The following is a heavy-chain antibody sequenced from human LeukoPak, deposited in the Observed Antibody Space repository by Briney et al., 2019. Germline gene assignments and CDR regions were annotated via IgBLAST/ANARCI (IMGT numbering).Heavy chain of an antibody. CDR3: ARRYCSSTSCTLDY. CDR1: GFTFSHYE. D-gene: IGHD2-2*01. V-gene: IGHV3-48*03. J-gene: IGHJ4*02. CDR2: IGTSGSTK. Sequence: PGGPLRLSYAAPGFTFSHYEMNWVRQAPGKGLEWVSYIGTSGSTKYYADSVSGRFTISRDNAENSLHLQMNSLRAEDAAVYYCARRYCSSTSCTLDYWGQGTLVTASS.